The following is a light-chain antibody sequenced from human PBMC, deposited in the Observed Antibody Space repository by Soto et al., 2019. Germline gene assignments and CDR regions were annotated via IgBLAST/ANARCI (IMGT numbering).Light chain of an antibody. Sequence: SYELTQPPSVSVAPGQTARITCGGDNIESKSVHWYQQKPGQAPLLVIYGDRDRPSGIPERFSGSDSGNTATLTISWVEAGDEADYYCQVWDRSSQWVFGGGTKVTVL. CDR2: GDR. J-gene: IGLJ3*02. CDR1: NIESKS. CDR3: QVWDRSSQWV. V-gene: IGLV3-21*02.